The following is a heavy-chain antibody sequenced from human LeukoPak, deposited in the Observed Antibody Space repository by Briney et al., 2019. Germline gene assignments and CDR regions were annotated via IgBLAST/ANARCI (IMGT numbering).Heavy chain of an antibody. CDR1: GFTFSSYG. D-gene: IGHD5-24*01. CDR2: IWYDGSNK. CDR3: ARGSVDGYRGGIDY. Sequence: PGGSLRLYCAASGFTFSSYGMHWVRQAPGKGLEWVAVIWYDGSNKYYADSVKGRFTISRDNSKNTLYLQMNSLRAEDTAVYYCARGSVDGYRGGIDYWGQGTLVTVSS. J-gene: IGHJ4*02. V-gene: IGHV3-33*01.